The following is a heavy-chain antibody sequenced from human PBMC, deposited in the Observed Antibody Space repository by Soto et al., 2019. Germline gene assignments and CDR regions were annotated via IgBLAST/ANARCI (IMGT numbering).Heavy chain of an antibody. J-gene: IGHJ4*02. V-gene: IGHV3-30*09. CDR2: ISYGGENK. CDR1: RFIFSDYA. D-gene: IGHD6-13*01. Sequence: QVQLVESGGGVVQPGRSLRLSCAASRFIFSDYAMHWVRQAPGKGLEWVAVISYGGENKYYAESVRCQFAISRDNLKNTMYLQMNSPNPEDTAVYHCAKARHSTSWYGVEADFWGQGTLVTVSS. CDR3: AKARHSTSWYGVEADF.